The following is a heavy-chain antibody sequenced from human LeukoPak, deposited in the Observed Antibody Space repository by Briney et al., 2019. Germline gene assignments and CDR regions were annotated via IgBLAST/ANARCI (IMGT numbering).Heavy chain of an antibody. CDR2: IIPIFGTA. V-gene: IGHV1-69*06. Sequence: SVNLSCKASGGTFSSYAITWVPQAPGHELEWMGGIIPIFGTANYAQKFQVRVTITPDKSTSTAYMELNSMRPEDTAVYYCAREGRSGSYYMAWGQGTLVTVSS. J-gene: IGHJ5*02. D-gene: IGHD3-10*01. CDR1: GGTFSSYA. CDR3: AREGRSGSYYMA.